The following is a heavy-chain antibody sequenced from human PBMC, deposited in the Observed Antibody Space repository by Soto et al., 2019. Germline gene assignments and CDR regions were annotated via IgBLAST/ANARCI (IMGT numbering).Heavy chain of an antibody. V-gene: IGHV1-18*01. CDR1: GYTFTSYV. Sequence: QVQLVQSGAEVKKPGASVKVSCKASGYTFTSYVISWVRQAPGQGLEWMGWISAYNGNTNYAQKLQGRVTMTTHTSTSTAYMALGSLRSDDTAGYYCASSFLEGGSSSWRPHYYYYGMDVWGPGTPVTFAS. J-gene: IGHJ6*02. CDR2: ISAYNGNT. CDR3: ASSFLEGGSSSWRPHYYYYGMDV. D-gene: IGHD6-13*01.